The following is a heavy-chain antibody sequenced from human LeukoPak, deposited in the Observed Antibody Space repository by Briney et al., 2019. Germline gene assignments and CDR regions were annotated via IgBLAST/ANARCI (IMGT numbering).Heavy chain of an antibody. J-gene: IGHJ3*02. V-gene: IGHV4-30-2*01. CDR3: ARVGSTNDAFDI. Sequence: PSETLSLTCAVSGGSISSGGYSWSWIRQPPGKGLEWIGYIYHSGSTYYNPSLKSRVTISVDRSKNQFSLKLSSVTAADTAVYYCARVGSTNDAFDIWGQGTMVTVSS. CDR2: IYHSGST. CDR1: GGSISSGGYS. D-gene: IGHD2-15*01.